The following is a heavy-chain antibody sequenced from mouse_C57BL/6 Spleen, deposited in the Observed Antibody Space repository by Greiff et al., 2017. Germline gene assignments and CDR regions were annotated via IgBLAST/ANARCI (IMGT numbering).Heavy chain of an antibody. CDR1: GYTFTTYP. V-gene: IGHV1-47*01. CDR3: ARRNDYGSRGAAWFAY. J-gene: IGHJ3*01. D-gene: IGHD1-1*01. Sequence: VKLMESGAELVKPGASVKMSCKASGYTFTTYPIEWMKQNHGKSLEWIGNFHPYNDDTKYNEKFKGKATLTVEKSSSTVYLELSRLTSDDSAVYYCARRNDYGSRGAAWFAYWGQGTLVTVSA. CDR2: FHPYNDDT.